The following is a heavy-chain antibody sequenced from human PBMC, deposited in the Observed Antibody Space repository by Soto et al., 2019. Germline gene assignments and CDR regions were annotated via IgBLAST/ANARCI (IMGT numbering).Heavy chain of an antibody. V-gene: IGHV3-23*01. CDR3: AKSAGFSGYCSGGSCYPFYYGMDV. D-gene: IGHD2-15*01. J-gene: IGHJ6*02. Sequence: EVQLLESGGGLVQPGGSLRLSCAASGFTFSSYAMSWVRQAPGKGLEWVSAISGSGGSTYYADSVKGRVTISRDNSKNTLYLQMNSLRADDTAVYYCAKSAGFSGYCSGGSCYPFYYGMDVWGQGTTVTVSS. CDR2: ISGSGGST. CDR1: GFTFSSYA.